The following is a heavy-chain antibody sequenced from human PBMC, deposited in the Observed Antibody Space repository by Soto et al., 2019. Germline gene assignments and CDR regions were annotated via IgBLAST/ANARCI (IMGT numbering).Heavy chain of an antibody. CDR1: GFTFSSYA. CDR3: TTVPPTEYYDILTGYYNPDAFDI. V-gene: IGHV3-23*01. CDR2: ISGSGGST. D-gene: IGHD3-9*01. J-gene: IGHJ3*02. Sequence: GGSLRLSCAASGFTFSSYAMSWVRQAPGKGLEWVSAISGSGGSTYYADSVKGRFTISRDDSKNTLYLQMNSLKTEDTAVYYCTTVPPTEYYDILTGYYNPDAFDIWGQGTMVTVSS.